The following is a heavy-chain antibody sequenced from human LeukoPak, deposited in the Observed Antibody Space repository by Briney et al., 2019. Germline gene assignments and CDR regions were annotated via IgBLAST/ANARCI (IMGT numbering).Heavy chain of an antibody. CDR3: ARDGLTGDERFDP. CDR1: GYTFTSYG. D-gene: IGHD7-27*01. CDR2: ISAYNDNT. V-gene: IGHV1-18*01. J-gene: IGHJ5*02. Sequence: ASVKVSCKASGYTFTSYGISWVRQAPGQGLEWMGWISAYNDNTNYSQEFQGRVTMTTDTSTSTAYMELRSLRSDDTAVYYCARDGLTGDERFDPWGQGTLVTVSS.